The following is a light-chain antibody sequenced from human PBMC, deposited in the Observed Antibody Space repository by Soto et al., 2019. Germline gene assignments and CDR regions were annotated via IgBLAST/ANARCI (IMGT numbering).Light chain of an antibody. V-gene: IGKV3-20*01. CDR2: GAS. Sequence: EIVLTQSPGTLSLSPGERATLSCRASQSVSSGYLAWYQQKPGQAPRLLIYGASTRATGIPDRFSGSGSGTDFTLTISRLEPEDFAVYYGQHYDSSPPAYTFGQGTKLEIK. CDR3: QHYDSSPPAYT. CDR1: QSVSSGY. J-gene: IGKJ2*01.